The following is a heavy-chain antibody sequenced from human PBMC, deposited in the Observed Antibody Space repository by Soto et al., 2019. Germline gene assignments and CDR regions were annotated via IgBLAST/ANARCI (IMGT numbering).Heavy chain of an antibody. CDR3: ATAPVVPAAMGVYYYYYGMDV. CDR2: FDPEDGET. Sequence: ASVKVSCKVSGYTLTELSMHWVRQAPGKGLEWMGGFDPEDGETIYAQKFQGRVTMTEDTSTDTAYMELSSLRSEDTAVYYCATAPVVPAAMGVYYYYYGMDVWGQGITVTVSS. CDR1: GYTLTELS. D-gene: IGHD2-2*01. J-gene: IGHJ6*02. V-gene: IGHV1-24*01.